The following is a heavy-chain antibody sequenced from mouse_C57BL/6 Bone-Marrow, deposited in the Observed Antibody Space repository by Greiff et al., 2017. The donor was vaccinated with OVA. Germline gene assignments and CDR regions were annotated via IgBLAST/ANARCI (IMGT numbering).Heavy chain of an antibody. CDR3: ARGHYDRFDY. CDR2: IYPRSGNT. Sequence: QVQLQQSGAELARPGASVKLSCKASGYTFTSYGISWVKQSTGQGLEWIGEIYPRSGNTYYNEKFKGKATLTADQSSSTAYMELRSLTSEDSAVYFYARGHYDRFDYWGQGTTLTVSS. D-gene: IGHD2-4*01. J-gene: IGHJ2*01. V-gene: IGHV1-81*01. CDR1: GYTFTSYG.